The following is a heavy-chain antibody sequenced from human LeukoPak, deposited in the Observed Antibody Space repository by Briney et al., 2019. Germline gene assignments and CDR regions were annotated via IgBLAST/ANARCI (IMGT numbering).Heavy chain of an antibody. Sequence: GGSLRLSCAASGFTFSSYSMNWVRQAPGKGLEWVSSISSSSGYIYYADSVRGRFTISRDNAKNTLYLQMNSLRAEDTAVYYCARVLQGEWFFDYWGQGTLVTVSS. J-gene: IGHJ4*02. CDR3: ARVLQGEWFFDY. D-gene: IGHD3-3*01. CDR1: GFTFSSYS. CDR2: ISSSSGYI. V-gene: IGHV3-21*01.